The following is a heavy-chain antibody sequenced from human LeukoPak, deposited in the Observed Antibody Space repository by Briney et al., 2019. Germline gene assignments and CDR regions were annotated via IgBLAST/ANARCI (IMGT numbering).Heavy chain of an antibody. V-gene: IGHV3-43*02. CDR2: ISADGVST. CDR3: ARESGKFDY. CDR1: GLPIADFA. J-gene: IGHJ4*02. Sequence: PGGSLRLSCVASGLPIADFAMHWVRQAPGKGLEWVSLISADGVSTFYADSVKGRFSISRDNSKNSLSLEMNSLRTEDTAMYYCARESGKFDYWGQGNLVAVSS.